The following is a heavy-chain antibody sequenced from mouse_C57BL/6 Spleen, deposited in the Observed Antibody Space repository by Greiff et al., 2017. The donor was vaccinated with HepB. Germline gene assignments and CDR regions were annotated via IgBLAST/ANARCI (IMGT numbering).Heavy chain of an antibody. Sequence: EVQLQQSGPVLVKPGASVKMSCKASGYTFTDYYMNWVKQSHGKSLEWIGVINPYNGGTSYNQKFKGKATLTVDKSSSTAYMELNSLTSEDSAVYYCARGDDYSNYDYWGQGTTLTVSS. CDR3: ARGDDYSNYDY. D-gene: IGHD2-5*01. V-gene: IGHV1-19*01. CDR2: INPYNGGT. CDR1: GYTFTDYY. J-gene: IGHJ2*01.